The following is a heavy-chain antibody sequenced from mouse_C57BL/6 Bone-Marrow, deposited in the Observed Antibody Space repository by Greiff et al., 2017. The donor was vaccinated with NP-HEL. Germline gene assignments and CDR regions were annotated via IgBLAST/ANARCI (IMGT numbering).Heavy chain of an antibody. Sequence: VQLKESGPELVKPGASVKIPCKASGYTFTDYNMDWVKQSHGKSLEWIGDINPNNGGTIYNQKFKGKATLTVDKSSRTAYMELRSLTSEDTAVYYCARSYYGSSWDYFDYWGQGTTLTVSS. CDR3: ARSYYGSSWDYFDY. V-gene: IGHV1-18*01. D-gene: IGHD1-1*01. J-gene: IGHJ2*01. CDR2: INPNNGGT. CDR1: GYTFTDYN.